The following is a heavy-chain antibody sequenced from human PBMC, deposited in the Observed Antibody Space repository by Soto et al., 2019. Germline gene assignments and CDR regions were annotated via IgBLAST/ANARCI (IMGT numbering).Heavy chain of an antibody. D-gene: IGHD3-3*01. V-gene: IGHV5-51*01. J-gene: IGHJ5*02. CDR2: IYPGDSDT. CDR3: PRQIYDFPSCYYLGAFDP. CDR1: GYSFTSYW. Sequence: GESLKSSCKGSGYSFTSYWVGWVRQMPGKGLEWMGIIYPGDSDTRYSPSFQGQVTISADKSNSTAYLQWSSLKASDTAMYYCPRQIYDFPSCYYLGAFDPWGQGTLVTVSS.